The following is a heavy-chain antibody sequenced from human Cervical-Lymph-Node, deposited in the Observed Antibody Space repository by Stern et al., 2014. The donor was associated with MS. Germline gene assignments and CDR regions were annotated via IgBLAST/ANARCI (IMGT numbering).Heavy chain of an antibody. J-gene: IGHJ4*02. V-gene: IGHV2-5*01. CDR2: YYGYNAK. Sequence: QVTLKESGPTLVKPTQTLTLTCTFSGFSLTTSGVHVGWIRQPPGKALEWLSGYYGYNAKRYSPSLNSWLTISKDTAKNQVVLTMTNMDPVDTATYYCARPDCSGGRCFDYWGQGTQVTVSS. CDR3: ARPDCSGGRCFDY. D-gene: IGHD2-15*01. CDR1: GFSLTTSGVH.